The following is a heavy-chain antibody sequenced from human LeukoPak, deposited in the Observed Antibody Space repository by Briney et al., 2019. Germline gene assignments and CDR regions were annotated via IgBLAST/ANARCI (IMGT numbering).Heavy chain of an antibody. CDR2: IYSGGST. V-gene: IGHV3-53*01. CDR1: GFTVSSNY. D-gene: IGHD1-26*01. J-gene: IGHJ3*02. CDR3: ARTIVGAPGDAFDI. Sequence: GGSLRLSCAASGFTVSSNYMSWVRQAPGKGLEWVSVIYSGGSTYYADSVKGRFTIPRDNSKNTLYLQMNSLRAEDTAVYYCARTIVGAPGDAFDIWGQGTMVTVSS.